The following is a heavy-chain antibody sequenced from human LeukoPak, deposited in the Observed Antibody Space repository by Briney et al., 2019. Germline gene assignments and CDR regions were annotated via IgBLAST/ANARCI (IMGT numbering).Heavy chain of an antibody. CDR3: ARIVGATAPFDY. J-gene: IGHJ4*02. Sequence: SETLSLTCTVSGGSTSSYYWSWIRQPPGKGLEWIGYIYYSGSTNYNPSLKSRVTISVDTSKNQFSLKLSSVTAADTAVYYCARIVGATAPFDYWGQGTLVTVSS. V-gene: IGHV4-59*01. CDR2: IYYSGST. D-gene: IGHD1-26*01. CDR1: GGSTSSYY.